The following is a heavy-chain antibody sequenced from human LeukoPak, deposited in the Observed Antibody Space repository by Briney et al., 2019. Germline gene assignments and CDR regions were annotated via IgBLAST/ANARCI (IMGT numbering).Heavy chain of an antibody. Sequence: ASVKVSCKASGYTFTGYYMHWVRQAPGQGLEWMGWINPNSGGTNYAQKFQGRVTMTRDTSISTAYMELSRLRSDDTAVYYCARESSNYYGSGSFDYWGQGTLVTVSS. J-gene: IGHJ4*02. CDR3: ARESSNYYGSGSFDY. V-gene: IGHV1-2*02. D-gene: IGHD3-10*01. CDR2: INPNSGGT. CDR1: GYTFTGYY.